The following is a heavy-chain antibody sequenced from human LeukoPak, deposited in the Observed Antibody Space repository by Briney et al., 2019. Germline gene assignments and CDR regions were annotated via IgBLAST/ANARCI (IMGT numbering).Heavy chain of an antibody. J-gene: IGHJ6*02. CDR1: GYTFIDYY. V-gene: IGHV1-2*02. CDR2: INPNSGGT. Sequence: ASVKVSCKTSGYTFIDYYLHWVRQAPGQGLEWMGWINPNSGGTNYAQKFQGRVTMTRDTSISTAYMELSRLRSDDTAVYYCARAYYYGSGAPYYYYGMDVWGQGTTVTVSS. D-gene: IGHD3-10*01. CDR3: ARAYYYGSGAPYYYYGMDV.